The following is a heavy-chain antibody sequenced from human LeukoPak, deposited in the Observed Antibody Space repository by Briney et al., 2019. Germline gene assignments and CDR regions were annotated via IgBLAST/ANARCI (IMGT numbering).Heavy chain of an antibody. CDR3: ARDLYYYDSSGYYRGLDY. D-gene: IGHD3-22*01. Sequence: GGSLRLSCAASGFTFNTYRMSWVRQAPGKGLEWVANIKHDGSEENYVDSVKGRFTISRDNAKGSLSLQMNSLRGEDTAVYYCARDLYYYDSSGYYRGLDYWGQGTLVTVSP. CDR1: GFTFNTYR. J-gene: IGHJ4*02. V-gene: IGHV3-7*01. CDR2: IKHDGSEE.